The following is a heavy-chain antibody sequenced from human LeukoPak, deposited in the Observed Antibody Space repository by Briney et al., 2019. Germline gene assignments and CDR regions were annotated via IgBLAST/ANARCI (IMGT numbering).Heavy chain of an antibody. CDR1: GFTFSDYY. CDR2: ISSSGSTI. D-gene: IGHD6-6*01. J-gene: IGHJ5*02. Sequence: GGSLRLSCAASGFTFSDYYMSWIRQAPGKGLEWVSYISSSGSTIYYADSVKGRFTISRDNSKNTLYLQMNSLRAEDTALYYCVKASSSSPQYNWFDAWGQGTLVTVSS. V-gene: IGHV3-11*01. CDR3: VKASSSSPQYNWFDA.